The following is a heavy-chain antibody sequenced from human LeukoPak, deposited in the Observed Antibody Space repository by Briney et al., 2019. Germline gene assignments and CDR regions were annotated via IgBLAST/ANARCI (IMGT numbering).Heavy chain of an antibody. J-gene: IGHJ4*02. V-gene: IGHV7-4-1*02. CDR3: ARRRHGSGWYGDIDY. CDR2: INTNTGNP. CDR1: GYTFINYA. Sequence: ASVKVSCKASGYTFINYAMNWVRQAPGQGLELLGWINTNTGNPTYAQGFTGRFVFSLDTSVSTAYLQISSLKADDTAVYYCARRRHGSGWYGDIDYWGQGTLVTVSS. D-gene: IGHD6-19*01.